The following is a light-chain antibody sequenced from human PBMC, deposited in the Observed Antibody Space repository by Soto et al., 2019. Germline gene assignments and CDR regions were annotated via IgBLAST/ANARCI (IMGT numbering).Light chain of an antibody. Sequence: DIQLTQSPSFRSASVGARVTITCRASQGSSSYLAWYQQKPGKAPKLLIYVASTLQSGVPSRFSGSGSGTEFTLTISSLQPEDFATYYCQQDNNYPLTFGGGTKVEIK. CDR3: QQDNNYPLT. J-gene: IGKJ4*01. V-gene: IGKV1-9*01. CDR2: VAS. CDR1: QGSSSY.